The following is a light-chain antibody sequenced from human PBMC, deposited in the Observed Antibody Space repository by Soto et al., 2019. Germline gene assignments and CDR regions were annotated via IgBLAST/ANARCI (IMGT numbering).Light chain of an antibody. CDR1: QSVLYSSNNKNH. J-gene: IGKJ4*01. CDR3: QQYYSSSLT. Sequence: IVMTQSPDSLAVSLGERATINCKSSQSVLYSSNNKNHLAWYQQKPGQAPKLLIYWASTRESGVPDRFSGSGSGTDFTLTISSLQAEDLAVYYCQQYYSSSLTFGGGTKVEIK. CDR2: WAS. V-gene: IGKV4-1*01.